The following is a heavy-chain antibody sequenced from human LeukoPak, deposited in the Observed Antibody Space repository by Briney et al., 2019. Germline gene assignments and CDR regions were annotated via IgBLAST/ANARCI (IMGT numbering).Heavy chain of an antibody. CDR3: ARRLTQYDCFDP. CDR2: TYYRSTWYN. D-gene: IGHD2-2*01. J-gene: IGHJ5*02. CDR1: GDSVSSNSVT. Sequence: SQTLSLTCAISGDSVSSNSVTWNWIRQSPSIDLESLVRTYYRSTWYNDYAVSVRGRITVNPDTSKNQFSLHLNSVTPEDTAVYYCARRLTQYDCFDPWGQGILVTVSS. V-gene: IGHV6-1*01.